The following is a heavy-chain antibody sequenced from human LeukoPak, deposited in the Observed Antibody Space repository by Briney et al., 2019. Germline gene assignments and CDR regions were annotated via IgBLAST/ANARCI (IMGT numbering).Heavy chain of an antibody. J-gene: IGHJ6*02. CDR3: ARVSGYCSSTSCYAGGGDYYYGMDV. D-gene: IGHD2-2*03. CDR2: INPNSGGT. V-gene: IGHV1-2*02. Sequence: ASVKVSCKASGYTFTGYYMHWVRQAPGQGLEWMGWINPNSGGTNYAQKFQGRVTMTRDTSISTAYMELSRLRSDDTAVYYCARVSGYCSSTSCYAGGGDYYYGMDVWGQGTTVTVSS. CDR1: GYTFTGYY.